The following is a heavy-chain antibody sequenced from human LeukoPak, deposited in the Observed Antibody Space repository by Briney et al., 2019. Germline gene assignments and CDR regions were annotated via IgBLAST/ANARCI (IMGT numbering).Heavy chain of an antibody. CDR2: ISSSGSTV. Sequence: PGGSLRLSCAASGFTFSTYWMNWVRQAPGKGLEWLSYISSSGSTVYYADSVRGRFTISRDNAKNSLYLQLDSLRAEDTAFYYCARVQVTVTTLDYWGQGTLVSVSS. D-gene: IGHD4-17*01. J-gene: IGHJ4*02. CDR1: GFTFSTYW. CDR3: ARVQVTVTTLDY. V-gene: IGHV3-48*04.